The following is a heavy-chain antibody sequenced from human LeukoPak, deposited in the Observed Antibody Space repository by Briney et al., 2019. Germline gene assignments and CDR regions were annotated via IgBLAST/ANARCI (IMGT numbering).Heavy chain of an antibody. J-gene: IGHJ5*02. Sequence: SETLSLTCTVPGGSISSYYWSWIRQPPGKGLGWIGHIYSSGSTNYNPSLKSRVTISVDTSKNQFSLKLSSVTAADTAVYYCARGALVVPPLDWFDPWGQGTLVTVSS. CDR3: ARGALVVPPLDWFDP. CDR2: IYSSGST. D-gene: IGHD2-2*01. CDR1: GGSISSYY. V-gene: IGHV4-59*01.